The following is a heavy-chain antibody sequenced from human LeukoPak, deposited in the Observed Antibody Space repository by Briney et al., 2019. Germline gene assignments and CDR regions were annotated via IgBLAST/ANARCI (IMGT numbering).Heavy chain of an antibody. Sequence: ASVKVSCKASGYTFTGYYMHWVRQAPGQGLEWMGWISAYNGNTNYAQKLQGRVTMTTDTSTSTAYMELRSLRSDDTAVYYCARSIVVVVAASAGFDYWGQGTLVTVSS. CDR3: ARSIVVVVAASAGFDY. CDR1: GYTFTGYY. CDR2: ISAYNGNT. D-gene: IGHD2-15*01. J-gene: IGHJ4*02. V-gene: IGHV1-18*04.